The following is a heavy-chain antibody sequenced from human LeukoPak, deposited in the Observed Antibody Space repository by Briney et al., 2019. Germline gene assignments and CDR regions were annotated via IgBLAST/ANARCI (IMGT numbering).Heavy chain of an antibody. D-gene: IGHD3-3*01. CDR1: GFTFSTYG. J-gene: IGHJ4*02. CDR2: IWYDGSNT. Sequence: PGRSLRLSCAASGFTFSTYGMHWVRQAPGKGLEWVAVIWYDGSNTYYADSVKGRFTVSKDNSKNTLYLQMNNLRAEDTAVYFCARHRTPYTIFGVALDYWGQGALVTVSS. CDR3: ARHRTPYTIFGVALDY. V-gene: IGHV3-33*01.